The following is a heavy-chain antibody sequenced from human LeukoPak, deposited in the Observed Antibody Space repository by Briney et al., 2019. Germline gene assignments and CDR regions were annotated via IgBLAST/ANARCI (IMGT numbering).Heavy chain of an antibody. Sequence: ASVKVSCKASGYTFTGYYMHWVRQAPGQGLEWMGWINPNSGGTNYAQKFQGRVTMTRGTSISTAYMELSRLRSDDTAVYYCARNTGGYSGYGGDWFDPWGQGTLVTVSS. V-gene: IGHV1-2*02. CDR1: GYTFTGYY. J-gene: IGHJ5*02. D-gene: IGHD5-12*01. CDR2: INPNSGGT. CDR3: ARNTGGYSGYGGDWFDP.